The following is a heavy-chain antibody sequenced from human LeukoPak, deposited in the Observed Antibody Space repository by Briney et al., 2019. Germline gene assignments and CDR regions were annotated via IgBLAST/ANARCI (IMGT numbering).Heavy chain of an antibody. CDR1: GGPISSSSYY. CDR3: AREEYSWFDP. CDR2: IYYSGST. J-gene: IGHJ5*02. D-gene: IGHD6-6*01. V-gene: IGHV4-39*07. Sequence: SETLSLTCTVSGGPISSSSYYWGWIRQPPGKGLEWIGSIYYSGSTYYNPSLKSRVTISVDTSKNQFSLKLSSVTAADTAVYYCAREEYSWFDPWGQGTLVTVSS.